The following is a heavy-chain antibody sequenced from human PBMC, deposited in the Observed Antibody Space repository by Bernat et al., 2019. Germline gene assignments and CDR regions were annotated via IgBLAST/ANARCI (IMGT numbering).Heavy chain of an antibody. CDR1: GFTFSCSA. CDR3: RDIIAVAGNHDC. CDR2: IGTKGDSYAT. D-gene: IGHD6-19*01. Sequence: EVQLVESGGGLVQPGGSLKLSCAASGFTFSCSAMHWVRQASVKGLELFGRIGTKGDSYATVYGASVKGRFTISRDDSKNTAYLQMSSLITEDTAVYYCRDIIAVAGNHDCWGQGNLVNVSS. V-gene: IGHV3-73*02. J-gene: IGHJ4*02.